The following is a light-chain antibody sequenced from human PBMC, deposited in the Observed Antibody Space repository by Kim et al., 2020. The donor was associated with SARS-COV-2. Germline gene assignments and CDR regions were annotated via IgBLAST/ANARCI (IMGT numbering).Light chain of an antibody. Sequence: SYELTQPPSVSVSPGQTASITCSGDKLGDKYASWYQQKPGQSPVLVIYQNTKRPSGIPERFSGSKSGNTATLTISGTQAMDEADYYCQAWVSSTVLFGGGTQLTVL. CDR1: KLGDKY. V-gene: IGLV3-1*01. CDR3: QAWVSSTVL. CDR2: QNT. J-gene: IGLJ2*01.